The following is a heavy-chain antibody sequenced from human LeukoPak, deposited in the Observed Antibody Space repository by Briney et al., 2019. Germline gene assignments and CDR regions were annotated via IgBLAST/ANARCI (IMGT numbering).Heavy chain of an antibody. D-gene: IGHD1-26*01. V-gene: IGHV3-30*18. J-gene: IGHJ4*02. CDR3: AKETFFSGSYYAY. CDR1: GFTFSSYG. CDR2: ISYDGSNK. Sequence: GGSLRLSCAASGFTFSSYGVHWVRQAPGKGLEWVAVISYDGSNKYYADSVKGRFTISRDNSKNTLYLQMNSLRAEDTAVYYCAKETFFSGSYYAYWGQGTLVTVSS.